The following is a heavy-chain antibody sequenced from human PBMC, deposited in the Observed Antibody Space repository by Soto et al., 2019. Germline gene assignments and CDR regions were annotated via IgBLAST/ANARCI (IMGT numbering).Heavy chain of an antibody. CDR2: IYYSGST. CDR3: AREEGHYYYYGMDV. CDR1: GGSISSGGYY. J-gene: IGHJ6*02. V-gene: IGHV4-31*03. Sequence: QVQLQESGPGLVKPSQTLSLTCTVSGGSISSGGYYWSWIRQHPGKGLEWIGYIYYSGSTYYNPSLKSRVTISVDTSKNQCSLKLSSVTAADTAVYYCAREEGHYYYYGMDVWGQGTTVTVSS.